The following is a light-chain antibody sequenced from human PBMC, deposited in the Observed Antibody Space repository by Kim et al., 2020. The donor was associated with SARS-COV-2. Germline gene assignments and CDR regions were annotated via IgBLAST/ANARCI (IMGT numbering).Light chain of an antibody. CDR3: QQYNSYPWT. Sequence: DIQVTQSPSILSASVGDRVTISCRASQSISTWLAWYQQKPGKAPKLLMYKASSLQSGVPSRFSGSGSGTEFTLTVSSLQPDDFATYYCQQYNSYPWTFGPGTKVDIK. CDR2: KAS. J-gene: IGKJ1*01. V-gene: IGKV1-5*03. CDR1: QSISTW.